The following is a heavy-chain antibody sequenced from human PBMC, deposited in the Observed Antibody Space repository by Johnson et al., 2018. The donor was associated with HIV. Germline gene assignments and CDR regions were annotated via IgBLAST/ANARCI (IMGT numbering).Heavy chain of an antibody. V-gene: IGHV3-13*01. J-gene: IGHJ3*02. CDR1: GFTFSSYD. Sequence: VQLVESGGGLKQPGGSLRLSSAASGFTFSSYDMHWVRQATGKGLEWVSTIGTAGDTYYPGSVKGRFTVSREDAKNSLYLQMNSLRAGDTALYYCARAVCRGGRCYSHDAFDIWGQGTMVTVS. D-gene: IGHD2-15*01. CDR3: ARAVCRGGRCYSHDAFDI. CDR2: IGTAGDT.